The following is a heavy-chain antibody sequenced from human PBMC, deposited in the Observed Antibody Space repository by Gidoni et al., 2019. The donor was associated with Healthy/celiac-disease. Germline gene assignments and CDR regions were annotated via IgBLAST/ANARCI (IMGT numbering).Heavy chain of an antibody. D-gene: IGHD4-17*01. J-gene: IGHJ4*02. CDR1: GFPFSRYA. CDR2: ISYDGSNK. V-gene: IGHV3-30*04. CDR3: ARVHMTTVVIWYFDY. Sequence: QVQLVESGGGVVQPGRSLRLSCAASGFPFSRYAMHWVRQAPGKGLEWVAVISYDGSNKYYADSVKGRFTISRDNSKNTLYLQMNSLRAEDTAVYYCARVHMTTVVIWYFDYWGQGTLVTVSS.